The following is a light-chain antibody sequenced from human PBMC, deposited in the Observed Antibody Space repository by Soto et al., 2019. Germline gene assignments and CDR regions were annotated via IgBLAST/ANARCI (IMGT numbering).Light chain of an antibody. V-gene: IGLV2-8*01. CDR2: EVS. J-gene: IGLJ1*01. Sequence: QSVLTQPPSASGSPGQSVTISCTGTSSDIGDYNYVSWYQQHPGKAPKLMINEVSKRPSGVPDRFSGSKSGNTASLTVSGLQAEDEADYYCSSYAGSLYVFGTGTKLTVL. CDR1: SSDIGDYNY. CDR3: SSYAGSLYV.